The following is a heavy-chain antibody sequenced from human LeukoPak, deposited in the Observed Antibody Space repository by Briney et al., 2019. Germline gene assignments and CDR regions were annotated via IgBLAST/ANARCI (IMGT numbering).Heavy chain of an antibody. J-gene: IGHJ4*02. CDR3: ARVPFSSGSYLDY. Sequence: GGSLRLSCAASGFSFSSYEMNWVRQAPGKGLEWVSYISSSGSTIYYADSVKGRFTISRDNAKNSLYLQMNSLRAEDTAVYYCARVPFSSGSYLDYWGQGTLVTVSS. D-gene: IGHD6-19*01. CDR1: GFSFSSYE. V-gene: IGHV3-48*03. CDR2: ISSSGSTI.